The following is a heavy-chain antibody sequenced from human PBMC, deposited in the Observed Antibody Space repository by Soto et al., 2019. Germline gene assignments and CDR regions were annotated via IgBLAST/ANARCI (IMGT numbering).Heavy chain of an antibody. CDR1: GFSFSSYS. J-gene: IGHJ4*02. D-gene: IGHD1-1*01. V-gene: IGHV3-48*02. CDR2: ISSSGVI. CDR3: ATDHFGSNSDALEY. Sequence: GGSLRLSCAASGFSFSSYSMNWVRQAPGEGLEWVSFISSSGVIYYADSVKGRFSISRDNAKNSLSLQMFSLRDEDTAIYFCATDHFGSNSDALEYWGQGTPVTVSS.